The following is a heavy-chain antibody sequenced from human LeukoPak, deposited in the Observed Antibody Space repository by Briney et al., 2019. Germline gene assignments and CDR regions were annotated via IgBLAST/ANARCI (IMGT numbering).Heavy chain of an antibody. CDR3: ATTADYGDYLALDY. CDR1: GGSISSYY. V-gene: IGHV4-59*01. D-gene: IGHD4-17*01. Sequence: PSETLSLTCTVSGGSISSYYWNWIRQPPGKGLEWIGNIYNSGSTNHNPSLKSRVTISVDASKNQISLKLTSVTAADAAVYYCATTADYGDYLALDYWGQGTLLTVSS. J-gene: IGHJ4*02. CDR2: IYNSGST.